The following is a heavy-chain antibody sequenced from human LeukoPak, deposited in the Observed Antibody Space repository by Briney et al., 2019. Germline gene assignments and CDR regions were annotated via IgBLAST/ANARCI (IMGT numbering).Heavy chain of an antibody. CDR3: ARGSTSLSYYYYGMDV. CDR2: IPGSGSST. CDR1: GFTFSSYA. D-gene: IGHD3-16*02. Sequence: GGSLRLSCAASGFTFSSYAMSWVRQAPGKGLEWVSAIPGSGSSTYYGDSVKGRFTISRDNSKNTLYLQMNSLRAEDTAVYYCARGSTSLSYYYYGMDVWGQGTTVTVSS. J-gene: IGHJ6*02. V-gene: IGHV3-23*01.